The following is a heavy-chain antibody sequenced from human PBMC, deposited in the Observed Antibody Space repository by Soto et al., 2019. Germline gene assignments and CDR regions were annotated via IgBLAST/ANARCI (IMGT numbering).Heavy chain of an antibody. D-gene: IGHD3-22*01. Sequence: GASVKVSCKASGYTFTGYYMHWVRQAPGQGLEWMGWINPNSGGTNYAQKFQGWVTMTRDTSISTAYMELSRLRSDDTAVYYCARDSVAISYDSTLEFACWGQGTLVTVSS. J-gene: IGHJ4*02. CDR2: INPNSGGT. V-gene: IGHV1-2*04. CDR1: GYTFTGYY. CDR3: ARDSVAISYDSTLEFAC.